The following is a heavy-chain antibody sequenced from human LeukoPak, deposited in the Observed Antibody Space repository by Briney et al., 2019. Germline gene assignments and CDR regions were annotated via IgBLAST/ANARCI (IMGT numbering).Heavy chain of an antibody. V-gene: IGHV1-2*02. CDR1: GYTFTGYY. D-gene: IGHD3-9*01. J-gene: IGHJ4*02. CDR2: INPNSGGT. CDR3: ARDYDILTGYSDDFDY. Sequence: EASVKVSCKASGYTFTGYYMHWVRQAPGQGLEWMGWINPNSGGTNYAQKFQGRVTMTRDTSISTAYMELSRLRSDDMAVYYCARDYDILTGYSDDFDYWGQGTLVTVSS.